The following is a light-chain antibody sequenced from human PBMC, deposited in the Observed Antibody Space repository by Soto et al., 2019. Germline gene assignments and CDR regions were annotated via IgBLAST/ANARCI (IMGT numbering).Light chain of an antibody. CDR3: KQYINTLLT. Sequence: EIVMTQSPATLSVSPGERATLSCRASHTVINNLAWYQQRPGQAPRLLIYGASTGATGIPARFSGSGSGTEFTLTISSLQSEDFVVDSSKQYINTLLTFGQGTKVDIK. J-gene: IGKJ1*01. V-gene: IGKV3-15*01. CDR1: HTVINN. CDR2: GAS.